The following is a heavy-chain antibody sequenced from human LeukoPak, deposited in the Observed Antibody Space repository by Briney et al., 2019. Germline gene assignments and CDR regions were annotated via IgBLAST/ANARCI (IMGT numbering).Heavy chain of an antibody. D-gene: IGHD4-11*01. J-gene: IGHJ4*02. V-gene: IGHV4-4*02. Sequence: PSETLSLTCAVSGGSISSSNRWSWVRQPPGKGLEWIGEIYHSGSTNYNPSLKSRVTISVDKSKNQFSLKLSSVTAAGTAVYYCARDSGAYSNYVDWGQGTLVTVSS. CDR3: ARDSGAYSNYVD. CDR2: IYHSGST. CDR1: GGSISSSNR.